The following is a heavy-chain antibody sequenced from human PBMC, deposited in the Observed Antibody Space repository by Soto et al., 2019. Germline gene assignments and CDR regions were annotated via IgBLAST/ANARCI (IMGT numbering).Heavy chain of an antibody. D-gene: IGHD4-17*01. CDR3: ARVSADYGDYNYYYGMDV. V-gene: IGHV4-61*01. CDR1: GGSVSSGSYY. CDR2: IYYSGST. J-gene: IGHJ6*02. Sequence: SGTLSLPXTVSGGSVSSGSYYWSWIRQPPGKGLEWIGYIYYSGSTNYNPSLKSRVTISVDTSKNQFSLKLSSVTAADTAVYYCARVSADYGDYNYYYGMDVWGQGTTVTVSS.